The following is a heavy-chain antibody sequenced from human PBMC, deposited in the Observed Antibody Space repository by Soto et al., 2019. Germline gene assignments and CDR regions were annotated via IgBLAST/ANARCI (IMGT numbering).Heavy chain of an antibody. V-gene: IGHV4-59*01. CDR2: SYYSGST. CDR3: ASDRSNGWDQGYGMDF. CDR1: GGSISTYY. D-gene: IGHD6-19*01. Sequence: PXETLSLTCPVSGGSISTYYWSWIRQPPGKGLEWIGYSYYSGSTIYNPSLKSRVTISVDTSKNQFSLKLRSVTAADTAVYYCASDRSNGWDQGYGMDFWGQGTTVTVSS. J-gene: IGHJ6*02.